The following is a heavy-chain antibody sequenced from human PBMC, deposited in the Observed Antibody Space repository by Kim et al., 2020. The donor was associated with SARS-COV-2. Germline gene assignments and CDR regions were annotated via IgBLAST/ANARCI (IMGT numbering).Heavy chain of an antibody. CDR1: GCSISSGCYS. V-gene: IGHV4-31*03. D-gene: IGHD3-9*01. Sequence: SETLSLTCTVSGCSISSGCYSWSWIRQHPGKGLEWIGYIYYSGSTYYNPSLKSRVTISVDTSKNQFSLKLSSVTAADTAVYYWARANYDILTGYYIEYWGQGTLGTVSS. CDR2: IYYSGST. CDR3: ARANYDILTGYYIEY. J-gene: IGHJ4*02.